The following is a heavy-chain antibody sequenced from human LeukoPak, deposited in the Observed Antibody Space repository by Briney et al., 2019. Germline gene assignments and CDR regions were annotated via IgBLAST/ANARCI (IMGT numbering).Heavy chain of an antibody. Sequence: SVKXXXXXSXXTFISYAIXWVRQAPGQGLEWMGGIIPIFGTGNYAQKVQGRVTITTDESKSTAYMELRRQRSEDTAVYYCAREGQQWLVQNWFDHWGQGTLVTVSS. J-gene: IGHJ5*02. CDR2: IIPIFGTG. D-gene: IGHD6-19*01. V-gene: IGHV1-69*05. CDR3: AREGQQWLVQNWFDH. CDR1: XXTFISYA.